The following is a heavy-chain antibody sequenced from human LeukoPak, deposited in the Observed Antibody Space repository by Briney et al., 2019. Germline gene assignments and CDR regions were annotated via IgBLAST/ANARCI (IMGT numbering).Heavy chain of an antibody. CDR3: VRGGALYYDFWD. V-gene: IGHV1-8*01. J-gene: IGHJ4*02. CDR2: MNPNSGNT. CDR1: GYTFTIYD. Sequence: ASVKVSCKASGYTFTIYDINWVRQATGQGLEWMGWMNPNSGNTGYAQKFQGRVTMTRDTSITTTYMELSRLRSDDTAVYYCVRGGALYYDFWDWGQGTLVTVSS. D-gene: IGHD3-3*01.